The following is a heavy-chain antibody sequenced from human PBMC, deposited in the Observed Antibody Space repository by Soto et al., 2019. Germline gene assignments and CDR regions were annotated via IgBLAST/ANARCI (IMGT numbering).Heavy chain of an antibody. V-gene: IGHV4-30-4*01. CDR2: IYFNGNT. CDR1: GGSISSGDYY. D-gene: IGHD3-10*01. CDR3: ARDSGGSGSYGMDV. Sequence: QVQLQESGPGLMRPSQTLSLTCTVSGGSISSGDYYWSWIRQPPGKGLEWIGYIYFNGNTYYNLYLKSRITIAVDMSKNQFSLKLGSVTAADTAVYYCARDSGGSGSYGMDVWGQGTTVTVSS. J-gene: IGHJ6*02.